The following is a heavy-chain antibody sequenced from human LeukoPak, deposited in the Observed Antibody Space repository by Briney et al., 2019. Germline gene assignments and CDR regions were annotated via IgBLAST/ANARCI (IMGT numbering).Heavy chain of an antibody. CDR2: PSSDGAK. J-gene: IGHJ4*02. CDR3: ARERGIRALYFDN. D-gene: IGHD3-16*01. V-gene: IGHV3-30*04. Sequence: PGGSLRLSCAASGFTFISYTMHWVRQAPGKGLECVALPSSDGAKYFPDSVQGRFTISRDNSRNTVYLQLGSLRPDDTAVYYCARERGIRALYFDNWGQGTLVTVSS. CDR1: GFTFISYT.